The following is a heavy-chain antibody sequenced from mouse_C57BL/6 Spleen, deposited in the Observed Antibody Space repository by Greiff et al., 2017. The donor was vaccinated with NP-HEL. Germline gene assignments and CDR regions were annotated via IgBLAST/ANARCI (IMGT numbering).Heavy chain of an antibody. CDR3: ARGGIYDGYYVNAMDY. J-gene: IGHJ4*01. V-gene: IGHV1-26*01. CDR1: GYTFTDYY. CDR2: INPNNGGT. Sequence: EVQLQQSGPELVKPGASVKISCKASGYTFTDYYMNWVKQSHGKSLEWIGDINPNNGGTSYNQKFKGKATLTVDKSSSTAYMELRSLTSEDSAVYYCARGGIYDGYYVNAMDYWGQGTSVTVSS. D-gene: IGHD2-3*01.